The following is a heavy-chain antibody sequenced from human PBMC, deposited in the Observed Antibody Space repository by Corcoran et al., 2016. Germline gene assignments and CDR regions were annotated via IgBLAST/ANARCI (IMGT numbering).Heavy chain of an antibody. J-gene: IGHJ5*02. V-gene: IGHV4-31*03. CDR2: IDYRGST. D-gene: IGHD3-3*01. CDR3: AREGGWVRFLEWPNNWFDP. Sequence: QVQLQESGPGLVKPSQTLSLTCTVSGGSISSGGYYWSWIRQHPGKGLEWIGYIDYRGSTYYNPSLNSRVTISVDTCKNQFSLKLSSVTAADTAVDYCAREGGWVRFLEWPNNWFDPWGQGTLVTVSS. CDR1: GGSISSGGYY.